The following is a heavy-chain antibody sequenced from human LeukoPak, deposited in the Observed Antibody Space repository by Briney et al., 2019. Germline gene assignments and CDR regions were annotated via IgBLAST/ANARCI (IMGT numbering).Heavy chain of an antibody. CDR2: ISSSGSTI. Sequence: GGSLRLSCAASGFTFSSYEMNWVRQAPGKGLEWVSYISSSGSTIYYADSVKGRFTISRDNAKNSLYLQMNSLRAEDTAVCYCARGGPAYYDILTGYYPYGMDVWGKGTRSPSPQ. V-gene: IGHV3-48*03. CDR3: ARGGPAYYDILTGYYPYGMDV. J-gene: IGHJ6*04. D-gene: IGHD3-9*01. CDR1: GFTFSSYE.